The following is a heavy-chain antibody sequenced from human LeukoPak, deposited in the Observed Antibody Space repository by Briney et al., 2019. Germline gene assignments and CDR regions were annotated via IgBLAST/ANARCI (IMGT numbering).Heavy chain of an antibody. CDR1: GFTFSSYS. CDR3: ARARPSGMDV. V-gene: IGHV3-21*01. J-gene: IGHJ6*04. Sequence: GGSLRLSCAASGFTFSSYSMNWVRQAPGKGLEWVSSISSSSSYLYYADSVKGRFTISRDNAKNSLYLQMNSLRAEGTAVYYCARARPSGMDVWGKGTTVTVSS. CDR2: ISSSSSYL.